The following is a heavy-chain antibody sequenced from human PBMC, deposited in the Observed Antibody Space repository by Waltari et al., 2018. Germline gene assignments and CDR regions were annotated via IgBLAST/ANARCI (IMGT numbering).Heavy chain of an antibody. V-gene: IGHV4-39*01. J-gene: IGHJ4*02. CDR2: IYHSGTT. D-gene: IGHD2-21*01. Sequence: QLQLQESGPGLVKPSETLSLTCTVSGGSISTIGYYWAWVRQPPGKGLEWIGTIYHSGTTYYNPSLESRVTRSVDTSRNQFSLKLRSVTAADTAVYYCARHGGYFSNFDYWGQGTLVTVSS. CDR1: GGSISTIGYY. CDR3: ARHGGYFSNFDY.